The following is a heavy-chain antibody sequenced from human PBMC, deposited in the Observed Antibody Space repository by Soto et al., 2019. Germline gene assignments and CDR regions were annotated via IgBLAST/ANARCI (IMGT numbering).Heavy chain of an antibody. CDR1: GGTFSSYA. Sequence: QVQLVQSGAEVKKPGSSVKVSCKASGGTFSSYAISWVRQAPGQGLEWMGGIIPIFGTANYAQKFQGRVTLTADALTTTAYMELSSLRSEDTAVYDSARAFKLDWSYHALDVWGQGTTVTVSS. V-gene: IGHV1-69*12. D-gene: IGHD2-8*02. CDR3: ARAFKLDWSYHALDV. CDR2: IIPIFGTA. J-gene: IGHJ6*02.